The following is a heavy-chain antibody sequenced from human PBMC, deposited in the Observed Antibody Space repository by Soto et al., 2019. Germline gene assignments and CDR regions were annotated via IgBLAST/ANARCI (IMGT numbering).Heavy chain of an antibody. CDR1: GYTFIGFY. V-gene: IGHV1-2*04. J-gene: IGHJ4*02. Sequence: QVQLVQSGAEVKKPGSSVKVSGKASGYTFIGFYMHWVRQAPGQGLEWMGWINPKRGDTEYAQNLQSWVTMTRDTSISTAYMEVSRLKSDDTGVYYCASGGATGAREFDYWGQGTLVSVSS. CDR2: INPKRGDT. CDR3: ASGGATGAREFDY. D-gene: IGHD1-26*01.